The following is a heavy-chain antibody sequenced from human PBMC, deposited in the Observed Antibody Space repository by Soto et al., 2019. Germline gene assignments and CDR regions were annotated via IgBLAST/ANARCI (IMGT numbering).Heavy chain of an antibody. J-gene: IGHJ2*01. CDR2: ISYEGSNK. V-gene: IGHV3-30-3*01. CDR3: ARDRWGVVGPDIDWYFDL. Sequence: QVQLVESGGGVVQPGRSLRLSCAASAFTFSSYAMHWVRQAPGKGLEWVAVISYEGSNKYYADSVKGRFIISRDNSKNTLYLQMNSLRAADTAVYYCARDRWGVVGPDIDWYFDLWGRGTLVTVSS. CDR1: AFTFSSYA. D-gene: IGHD3-22*01.